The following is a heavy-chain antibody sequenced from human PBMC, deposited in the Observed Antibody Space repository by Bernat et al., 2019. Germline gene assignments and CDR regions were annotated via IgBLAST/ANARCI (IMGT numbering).Heavy chain of an antibody. CDR2: FDPEDGET. J-gene: IGHJ3*02. D-gene: IGHD1-26*01. V-gene: IGHV1-24*01. CDR1: GYTLTELS. Sequence: QVQLVQSGAEVKKPGASVKVSCKVSGYTLTELSMHWVRQAPGKGLEWMGGFDPEDGETIYAQKFQGRVTKHEETATDTAYEELSTLGSEDTVEYYSGKDSAYFGKGRRWERLPFDIWGQGRMVTVSS. CDR3: GKDSAYFGKGRRWERLPFDI.